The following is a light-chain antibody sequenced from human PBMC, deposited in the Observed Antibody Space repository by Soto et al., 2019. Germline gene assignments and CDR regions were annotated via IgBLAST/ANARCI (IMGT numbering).Light chain of an antibody. CDR3: AAWDDSFWV. J-gene: IGLJ3*02. V-gene: IGLV1-44*01. CDR2: NNN. CDR1: SSNIGSHT. Sequence: QPVLTQPPSTSGTPGQRVTISCSGSSSNIGSHTVNWYQQLPGTAPKLLIYNNNQRPSGVPDRFSGSKSATSASLAISGLQSEDEADYYCAAWDDSFWVFGGGTKLTVL.